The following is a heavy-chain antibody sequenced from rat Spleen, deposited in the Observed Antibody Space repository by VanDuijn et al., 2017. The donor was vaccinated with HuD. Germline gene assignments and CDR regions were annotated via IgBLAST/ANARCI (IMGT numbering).Heavy chain of an antibody. J-gene: IGHJ4*01. CDR3: AREGTRVPMDA. D-gene: IGHD1-4*01. Sequence: QVQLKESGPGLVQPSQTLSLTCTVSGFSLTVSSVSWVRQPPGKGLEWMGSIWGGGSTDYHSALKSRLSISRDTSKSQVFLKINSLQTEDTATYYCAREGTRVPMDAWGQGASVTVSS. V-gene: IGHV2-15*01. CDR1: GFSLTVSS. CDR2: IWGGGST.